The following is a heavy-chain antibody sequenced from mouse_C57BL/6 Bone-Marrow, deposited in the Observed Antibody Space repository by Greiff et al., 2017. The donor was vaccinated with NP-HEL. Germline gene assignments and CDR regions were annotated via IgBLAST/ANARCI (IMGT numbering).Heavy chain of an antibody. Sequence: QVQLQQSGAELARPGASVKLSCKASGYTFTSYGISWVKQRTGQGLEWIGEIYPRSGNTYYNEKFKGKATLTADKSSSTAYMELRSLTSEDSAVYVCARAEITTDWYFDVWGTGTTVTVSS. CDR1: GYTFTSYG. CDR2: IYPRSGNT. CDR3: ARAEITTDWYFDV. V-gene: IGHV1-81*01. J-gene: IGHJ1*03. D-gene: IGHD1-1*01.